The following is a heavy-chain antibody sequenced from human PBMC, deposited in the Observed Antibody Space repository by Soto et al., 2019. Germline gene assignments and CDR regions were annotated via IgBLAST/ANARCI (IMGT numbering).Heavy chain of an antibody. D-gene: IGHD5-18*01. CDR3: ARRSPPVDRAMVTISHWFDP. Sequence: ASETLSLTCAVYGGSFSGYYWSWIRQPPGKGLEWIGEINHSGSTNYNPSLKSRVTISVDTSKNQFSLKLSSVTAADTAVYYCARRSPPVDRAMVTISHWFDPWGQRTLVIVPS. V-gene: IGHV4-34*01. J-gene: IGHJ5*02. CDR2: INHSGST. CDR1: GGSFSGYY.